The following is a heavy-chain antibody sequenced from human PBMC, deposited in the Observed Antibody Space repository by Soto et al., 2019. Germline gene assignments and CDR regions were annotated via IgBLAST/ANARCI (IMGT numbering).Heavy chain of an antibody. V-gene: IGHV1-69*06. CDR2: MIPSFGKA. CDR3: ASVQRSYDCWSGYHNYYYYYGMDV. CDR1: GLTFSSYA. D-gene: IGHD3-3*01. Sequence: SSVKVSCKASGLTFSSYAISWVRRAPGQGLEWMGGMIPSFGKADYAQKFQGRVTMTANISTSTAYMELSSLRSEDTAVYYCASVQRSYDCWSGYHNYYYYYGMDVWGQETTVTVPS. J-gene: IGHJ6*02.